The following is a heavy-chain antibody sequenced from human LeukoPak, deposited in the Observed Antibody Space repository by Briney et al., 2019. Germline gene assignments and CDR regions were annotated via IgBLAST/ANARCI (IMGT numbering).Heavy chain of an antibody. V-gene: IGHV3-49*03. Sequence: GGSLRLSCTASGFTFGDYAMSWFRQAPGKGLEWVGFIRSKAYGGTTEYAASVKGRFTISRDDSKSIAYLQMNSLKTEDTAVYYCTRESYPTYYYDSSGYVDYWGQGTLVTVSS. J-gene: IGHJ4*02. CDR2: IRSKAYGGTT. CDR3: TRESYPTYYYDSSGYVDY. D-gene: IGHD3-22*01. CDR1: GFTFGDYA.